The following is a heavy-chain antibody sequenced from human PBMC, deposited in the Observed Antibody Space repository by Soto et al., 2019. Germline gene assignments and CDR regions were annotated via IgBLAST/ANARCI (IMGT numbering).Heavy chain of an antibody. D-gene: IGHD5-12*01. V-gene: IGHV3-53*01. CDR3: ARGTMATIHYYYGMDV. CDR2: IYSGGST. J-gene: IGHJ6*02. CDR1: GFTVSSNY. Sequence: PGGSLRLSCAASGFTVSSNYMSWVRQAPGKGLEWVSVIYSGGSTYYADSVKGRFTISRDNSENTLYLQMNSLRAEDTAVYYCARGTMATIHYYYGMDVWGQGTTVTVSS.